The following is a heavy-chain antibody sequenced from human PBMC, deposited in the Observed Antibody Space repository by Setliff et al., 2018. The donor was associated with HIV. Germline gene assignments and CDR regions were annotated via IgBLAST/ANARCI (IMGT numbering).Heavy chain of an antibody. V-gene: IGHV1-69-2*01. D-gene: IGHD3-10*01. J-gene: IGHJ6*02. CDR3: ARDNVRGPTNAMDV. Sequence: ASVKVSCKASGYTFTDYYMHWVQQAPGKGLEWMGRVDPEDGETIYAEKFQGRVTITADTSTDTAYMEPRSLRSDDTAVYYCARDNVRGPTNAMDVWGQGTTVTVS. CDR2: VDPEDGET. CDR1: GYTFTDYY.